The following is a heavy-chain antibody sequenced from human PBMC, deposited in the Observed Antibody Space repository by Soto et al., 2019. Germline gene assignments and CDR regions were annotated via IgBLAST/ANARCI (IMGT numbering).Heavy chain of an antibody. V-gene: IGHV4-59*01. CDR2: IYYNGNT. CDR3: ARGGGGWYLFDY. CDR1: GGSINNYY. Sequence: PSETLSLTCTVSGGSINNYYWSWIRQPPGKGLEWIGYIYYNGNTNYNPSLKSRVTISVDTSKNQFSLKLSSVTAADTAVYYCARGGGGWYLFDYWGQGTLVTVSS. D-gene: IGHD6-19*01. J-gene: IGHJ4*02.